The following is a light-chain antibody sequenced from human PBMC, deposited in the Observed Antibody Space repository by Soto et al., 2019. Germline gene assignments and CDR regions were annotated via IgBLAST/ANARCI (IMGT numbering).Light chain of an antibody. J-gene: IGKJ5*01. CDR3: QQTFNSPIT. CDR2: GAS. Sequence: DIELTQSPSSLSASVGDRVIITCRASLSISRYLHWYHQQTGKGPKXLIYGASSLQSGVSSRFSVIVSGTDLTITLRSVRPEDRASFDGQQTFNSPITFGQGTRLEIK. V-gene: IGKV1-39*01. CDR1: LSISRY.